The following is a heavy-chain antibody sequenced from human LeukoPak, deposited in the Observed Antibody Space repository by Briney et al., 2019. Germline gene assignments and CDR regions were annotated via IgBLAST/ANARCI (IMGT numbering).Heavy chain of an antibody. CDR3: ARDGTAAGLYFDL. V-gene: IGHV3-7*01. D-gene: IGHD6-13*01. Sequence: GGSLRLSCAVSGFTFSSYWMNWVRQAPGKGLEWVASIRQDGGEKSYVDSVKGRFTISRDNTRNSLYLQMSSLRAEDTAVYYCARDGTAAGLYFDLWGQGTLVTVSS. CDR1: GFTFSSYW. J-gene: IGHJ4*01. CDR2: IRQDGGEK.